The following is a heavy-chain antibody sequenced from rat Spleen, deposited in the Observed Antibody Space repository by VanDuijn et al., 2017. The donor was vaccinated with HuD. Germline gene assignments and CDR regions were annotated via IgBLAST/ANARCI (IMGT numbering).Heavy chain of an antibody. CDR1: GFTFSDYY. J-gene: IGHJ4*01. CDR2: ISNDGGTT. Sequence: EVQLVESGGGLVQPGRSLKLSCAASGFTFSDYYMAWVRQAPGKGLEWVSSISNDGGTTFYPDSVKGRFTISRDNAENTVYLQMESLRSEDTATYYCARGLAASPGVMDAWGQGASVTVSS. V-gene: IGHV5S23*01. D-gene: IGHD1-7*01. CDR3: ARGLAASPGVMDA.